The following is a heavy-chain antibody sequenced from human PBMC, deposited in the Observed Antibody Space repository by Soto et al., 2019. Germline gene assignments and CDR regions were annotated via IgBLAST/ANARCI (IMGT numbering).Heavy chain of an antibody. Sequence: GGSLRLSCAASGSTFSSYARSWVRQAPGKGLEWVSAISGSGGSTYYADSVKGRFTISRDNSKNTLYLQMNSLRAGDTAVYYCAKLKDIVVVVAATFFGSDAFDIWGQGTMVTVSS. J-gene: IGHJ3*02. CDR1: GSTFSSYA. CDR3: AKLKDIVVVVAATFFGSDAFDI. CDR2: ISGSGGST. V-gene: IGHV3-23*01. D-gene: IGHD2-15*01.